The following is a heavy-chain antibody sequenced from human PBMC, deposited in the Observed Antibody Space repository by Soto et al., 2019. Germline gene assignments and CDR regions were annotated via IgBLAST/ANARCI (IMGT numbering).Heavy chain of an antibody. CDR1: GFTFSSYA. V-gene: IGHV3-23*01. Sequence: EVQLLESGGGLVQPGESLRLSFAASGFTFSSYAMSWVRQAPGKGLEWVSTITISGGGTYYADSMKGRFTISRDNSKNTLYLQMNSLRAEDTAVYYCAKEPIGYFDYWGQGTLVTVSS. D-gene: IGHD3-22*01. CDR2: ITISGGGT. J-gene: IGHJ4*02. CDR3: AKEPIGYFDY.